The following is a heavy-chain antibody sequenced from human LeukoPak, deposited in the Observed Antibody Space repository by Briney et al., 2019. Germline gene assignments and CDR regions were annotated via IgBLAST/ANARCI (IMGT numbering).Heavy chain of an antibody. D-gene: IGHD2-2*01. CDR3: TRDGDIVVVPAAIWWFDP. CDR1: GYTLTRYG. J-gene: IGHJ5*02. CDR2: ISAYNGNT. Sequence: ASVNVSRKASGYTLTRYGVSWVRRAPGQGLEGVGWISAYNGNTNYTQKLQGRVTMTTEPSTSTAYMELRSLRSDDTAVYYCTRDGDIVVVPAAIWWFDPWGQGTLVTVSS. V-gene: IGHV1-18*01.